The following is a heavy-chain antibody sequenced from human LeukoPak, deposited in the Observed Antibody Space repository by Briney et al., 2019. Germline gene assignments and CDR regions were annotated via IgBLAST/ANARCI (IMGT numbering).Heavy chain of an antibody. CDR3: AKDLKAEYYFDY. CDR2: ISGSGGST. V-gene: IGHV3-23*01. Sequence: GGSLRLSCAASGFTFSSYAMSWVRQAPGKGLEWVSAISGSGGSTYYAGSVKGRFTISRDNSKNTLYLQMNSLRAEDTAVYYCAKDLKAEYYFDYWGQGTLVTVSS. D-gene: IGHD3-10*01. J-gene: IGHJ4*02. CDR1: GFTFSSYA.